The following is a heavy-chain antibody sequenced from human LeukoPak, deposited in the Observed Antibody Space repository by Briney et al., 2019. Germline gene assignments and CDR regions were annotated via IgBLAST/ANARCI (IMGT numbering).Heavy chain of an antibody. CDR1: GFTFSDYA. V-gene: IGHV3-23*01. Sequence: PGRSLRLSCAPSGFTFSDYAMSWVRQAPGKGLEWLSVISVSGGSTYYADSVKGRSTISRDNSKNPLYLQKNSLRAEDTVVYYCAKETGYSGYDFGDYWGQGTLVTVSS. CDR3: AKETGYSGYDFGDY. D-gene: IGHD5-12*01. J-gene: IGHJ4*02. CDR2: ISVSGGST.